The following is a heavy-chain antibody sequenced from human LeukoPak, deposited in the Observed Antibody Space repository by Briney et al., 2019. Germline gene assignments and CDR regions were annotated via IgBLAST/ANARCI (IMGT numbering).Heavy chain of an antibody. V-gene: IGHV3-21*01. CDR3: ARVDSPIAAAHY. Sequence: GGSLRLSCGASGFTFSSYRMNWVRQAPGKGLEWVSSISSSSSYIYYADSVKGRFTISRDNAKNSLYLQLNSLRAEDTAVYYCARVDSPIAAAHYWGQGTLVSVPS. CDR2: ISSSSSYI. CDR1: GFTFSSYR. J-gene: IGHJ4*02. D-gene: IGHD6-13*01.